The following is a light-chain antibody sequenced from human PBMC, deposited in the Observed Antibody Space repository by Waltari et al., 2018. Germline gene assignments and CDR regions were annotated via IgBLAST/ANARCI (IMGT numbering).Light chain of an antibody. CDR1: SSDVGGYNS. Sequence: QSALTQPASVSGSPGQSITISCTGTSSDVGGYNSVSWYQDHPGQAPKVIIYEVSNRPSGGSVRFSGSKSGNTASLTISGLQAEDEADYYCSSQSSNDVVLFGGGTKLTVL. J-gene: IGLJ2*01. CDR2: EVS. CDR3: SSQSSNDVVL. V-gene: IGLV2-14*01.